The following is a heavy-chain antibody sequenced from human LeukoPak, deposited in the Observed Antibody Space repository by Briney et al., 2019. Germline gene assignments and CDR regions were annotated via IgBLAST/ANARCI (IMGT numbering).Heavy chain of an antibody. CDR2: INHSGST. CDR3: ARVTRGSSWYYKPRHWYFDL. V-gene: IGHV4-34*01. Sequence: SETLSLTCAVYGGSFSGYYWSWIRQPPGKGLEWIGEINHSGSTNYNPSLKSRVTISVDTSKNQFSLELSSVTAADTAVYYCARVTRGSSWYYKPRHWYFDLWGRGTLVTVSS. CDR1: GGSFSGYY. J-gene: IGHJ2*01. D-gene: IGHD6-13*01.